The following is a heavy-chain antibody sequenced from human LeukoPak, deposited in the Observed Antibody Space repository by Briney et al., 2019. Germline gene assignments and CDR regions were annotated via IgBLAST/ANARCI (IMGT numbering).Heavy chain of an antibody. CDR2: ISYDGSNK. J-gene: IGHJ3*02. Sequence: GGSLRLSCAASGFTFSSYAMHWVRQAPGKGLEWVAVISYDGSNKYYADSVKGRFTISRDNSKNTLYLQMNSLRAEDTALYYCAKVPTYLNILTGFPFDIWGQGTMVTVSS. V-gene: IGHV3-30-3*01. CDR1: GFTFSSYA. D-gene: IGHD3-9*01. CDR3: AKVPTYLNILTGFPFDI.